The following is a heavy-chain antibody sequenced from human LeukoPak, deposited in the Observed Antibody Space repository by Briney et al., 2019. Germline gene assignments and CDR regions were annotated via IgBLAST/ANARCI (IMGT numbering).Heavy chain of an antibody. CDR2: ISFDGTNK. J-gene: IGHJ4*02. CDR3: AKDTDYGDHTVDY. V-gene: IGHV3-30*18. D-gene: IGHD4-17*01. Sequence: GGSLRLSCAASGFTFSSYGMHWVRQAPGKGLEWVAIISFDGTNKYYGDSVRGRFTISRDNSKNTLYLQVNSLRVEDTAVYYCAKDTDYGDHTVDYWGQGTLVTVSS. CDR1: GFTFSSYG.